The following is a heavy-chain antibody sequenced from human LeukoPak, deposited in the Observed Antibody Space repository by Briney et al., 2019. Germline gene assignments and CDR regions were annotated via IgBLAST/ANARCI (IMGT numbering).Heavy chain of an antibody. J-gene: IGHJ4*02. Sequence: GRSLRLSCAASGFTFSTYGMHWVRQAPGKGLEWVAVISSDADREFYGDPVKGRFSISRDNSRNTLYLQMNSLRAEDTAVYFCAKPTRGSDNSFLIDFWGQGTLVTVSS. CDR2: ISSDADRE. D-gene: IGHD2/OR15-2a*01. V-gene: IGHV3-30*18. CDR3: AKPTRGSDNSFLIDF. CDR1: GFTFSTYG.